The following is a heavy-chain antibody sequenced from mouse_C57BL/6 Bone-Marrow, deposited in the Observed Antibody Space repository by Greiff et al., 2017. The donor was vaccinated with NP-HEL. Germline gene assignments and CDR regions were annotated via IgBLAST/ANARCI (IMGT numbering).Heavy chain of an antibody. J-gene: IGHJ3*01. D-gene: IGHD4-1*01. V-gene: IGHV1-54*01. CDR1: GYAFTNYL. Sequence: VHLVESEAELVRPGTSVKVSCKASGYAFTNYLIEWVKQRPGQGLEWIGVINPGSGGTNYNEKFKGKATLTADKSSSTAYMQLSSLTSEDSAVYFCSNWGFAYWGQGTLVTVSA. CDR2: INPGSGGT. CDR3: SNWGFAY.